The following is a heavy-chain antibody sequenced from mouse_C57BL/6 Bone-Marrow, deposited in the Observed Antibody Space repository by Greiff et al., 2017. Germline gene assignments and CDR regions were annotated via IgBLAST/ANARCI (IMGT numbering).Heavy chain of an antibody. D-gene: IGHD2-3*01. CDR3: ARSGGSDGYYVRSYWYFDV. CDR1: GFSLSTSGMG. CDR2: IYWDDDK. J-gene: IGHJ1*03. V-gene: IGHV8-12*01. Sequence: QVTLKVSGPGILQSSQTLSLTCSFSGFSLSTSGMGVSWIRQPSGKGLEWLAHIYWDDDKRYNPSLKSRLTISKDTSRNQVFLKITSVDTADTATYYCARSGGSDGYYVRSYWYFDVWGTGTTVTVSS.